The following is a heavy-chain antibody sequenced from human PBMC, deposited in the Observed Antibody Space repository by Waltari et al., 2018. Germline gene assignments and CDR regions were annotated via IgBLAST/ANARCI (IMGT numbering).Heavy chain of an antibody. CDR3: ARALKHEGLRCHDACDI. CDR1: GGTFSRYA. V-gene: IGHV1-69*10. CDR2: IVPVLDIT. Sequence: QVQLVQSGAEVKEPGSSVPVSCEASGGTFSRYAITWVRQAPGQGVDGLGGIVPVLDITDYAQKFRGRRRIGADKAMTTAYMKVSSRKAEDNAVYYCARALKHEGLRCHDACDIWGQGTMVTVSS. J-gene: IGHJ3*02. D-gene: IGHD5-12*01.